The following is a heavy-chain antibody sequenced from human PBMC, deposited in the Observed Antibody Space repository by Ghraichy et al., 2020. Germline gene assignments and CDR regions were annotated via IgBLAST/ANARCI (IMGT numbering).Heavy chain of an antibody. V-gene: IGHV4-59*01. CDR1: GGSISSYY. J-gene: IGHJ4*02. CDR2: IYSSGST. Sequence: SETLSLTCTVSGGSISSYYWNWIRQPPGKGLEWIGYIYSSGSTNYGPSLKSRVTISVDTSKNGFSLNLISVTAADAAVYYCARALKVGATPYFDYWGQGTLVTVSS. CDR3: ARALKVGATPYFDY. D-gene: IGHD1-26*01.